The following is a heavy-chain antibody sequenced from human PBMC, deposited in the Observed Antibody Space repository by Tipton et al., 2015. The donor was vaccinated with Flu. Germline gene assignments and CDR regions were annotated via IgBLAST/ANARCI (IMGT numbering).Heavy chain of an antibody. D-gene: IGHD1-14*01. Sequence: QLVQSGPEVKKSGASVRVSCKTSGYTFTGYFIHWVRQAPGQGLEWMGRINPSSGGPNYAQNFQGRVTMTRDTSITTAYMELSRLGSNDTAVYYCARVGTLNDLDYWVQGTLVSVPS. CDR2: INPSSGGP. V-gene: IGHV1-2*06. CDR3: ARVGTLNDLDY. J-gene: IGHJ4*02. CDR1: GYTFTGYF.